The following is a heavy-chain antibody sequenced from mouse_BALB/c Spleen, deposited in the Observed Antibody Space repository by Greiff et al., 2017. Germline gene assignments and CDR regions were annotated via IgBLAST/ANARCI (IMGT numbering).Heavy chain of an antibody. D-gene: IGHD2-14*01. Sequence: QVQLQQSGPELVKPGASVKISCKASGYAFSSSWMNWVKQRPGQGLEWIGRIYPGDGDTNYNGKFKGKATLTADKSSSTAYMQLSSLTSVDSAVYFCARWGTEAMDYWGQGTSVTVSS. CDR3: ARWGTEAMDY. CDR2: IYPGDGDT. J-gene: IGHJ4*01. V-gene: IGHV1-82*01. CDR1: GYAFSSSW.